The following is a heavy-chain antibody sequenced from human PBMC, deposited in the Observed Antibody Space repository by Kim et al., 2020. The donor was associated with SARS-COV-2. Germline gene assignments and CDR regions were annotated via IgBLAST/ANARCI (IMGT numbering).Heavy chain of an antibody. CDR1: GFTFSSYA. J-gene: IGHJ4*02. Sequence: GGSLRLSCAASGFTFSSYAMSWVRQAPGKGLEWVSSISGSGVSTNYADSVKGRLTISRDNSKTTLYLQMNILRAEDTAVYSCARRRYCSSCYYFAYCVQG. V-gene: IGHV3-23*01. CDR2: ISGSGVST. D-gene: IGHD2-2*01. CDR3: ARRRYCSSCYYFAY.